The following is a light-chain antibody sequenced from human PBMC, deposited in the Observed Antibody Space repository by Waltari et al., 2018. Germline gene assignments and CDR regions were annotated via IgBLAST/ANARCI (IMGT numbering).Light chain of an antibody. J-gene: IGLJ3*02. Sequence: QLVLTQSPSVSASLGASVKLTCTLSSGHSSNVIAWHQQQPGKGPRYLMKVNGAGSHSKGDGMPARFSGSSSGPGRYLTISSLQSDDEADYYCQTGGHGTWVFGGGTKLTVL. CDR3: QTGGHGTWV. V-gene: IGLV4-69*01. CDR2: VNGAGSH. CDR1: SGHSSNV.